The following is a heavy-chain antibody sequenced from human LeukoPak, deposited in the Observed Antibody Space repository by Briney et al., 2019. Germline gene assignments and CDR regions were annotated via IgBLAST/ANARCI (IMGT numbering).Heavy chain of an antibody. V-gene: IGHV4-39*01. J-gene: IGHJ3*02. CDR2: IYYSGST. CDR1: GGSISSSSYY. CDR3: ARPAYRGSYYDAFDI. Sequence: SETLSLTCTVSGGSISSSSYYWAWIRQPPGKGLEGIGGIYYSGSTYYNPSLKSRVTISVDTSKNKFSLKLNSVTAADKAVYYCARPAYRGSYYDAFDIWGQGTMVTVSS. D-gene: IGHD1-26*01.